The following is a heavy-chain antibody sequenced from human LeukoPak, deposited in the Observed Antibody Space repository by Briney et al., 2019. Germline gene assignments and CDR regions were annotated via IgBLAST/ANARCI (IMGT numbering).Heavy chain of an antibody. J-gene: IGHJ4*02. CDR2: FSGSGGST. V-gene: IGHV3-23*01. D-gene: IGHD3-3*01. CDR3: AKGPYDFWSGYLDY. Sequence: GGSLRPSWAASGFTFSSYAMSWVRQAPGKGLEWVSAFSGSGGSTYYADSVKGRFTISRDNSKNPLFWQRNSLSAEDTAVYYWAKGPYDFWSGYLDYWGQGALVTVST. CDR1: GFTFSSYA.